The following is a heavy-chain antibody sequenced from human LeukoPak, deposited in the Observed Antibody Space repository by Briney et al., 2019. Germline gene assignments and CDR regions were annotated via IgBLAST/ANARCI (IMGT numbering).Heavy chain of an antibody. CDR1: GGSISSYY. CDR3: ARVQADIYYYMDA. Sequence: MTSETLSLTCTVSGGSISSYYWSWIRQPPGKGLEWIGEINHSGSTNYNPSLKSRVTISVDTSKNQFSLKLSSVTAADTAVYYCARVQADIYYYMDAWGKGTTVTVSS. D-gene: IGHD5-12*01. CDR2: INHSGST. V-gene: IGHV4-34*01. J-gene: IGHJ6*03.